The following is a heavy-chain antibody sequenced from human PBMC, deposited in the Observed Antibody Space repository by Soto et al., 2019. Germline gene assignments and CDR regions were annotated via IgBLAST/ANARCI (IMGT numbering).Heavy chain of an antibody. CDR3: GSTTVTHPYYYYGMDV. V-gene: IGHV4-30-4*01. CDR1: GGSISSGDYY. J-gene: IGHJ6*02. CDR2: IYYSGST. D-gene: IGHD4-17*01. Sequence: PSETLSLTCTVSGGSISSGDYYWSWIRQPPGKGLEWIGYIYYSGSTYYNPSLKSRVTISVDTSKNQFSLKLSSVTAADTAVYYCGSTTVTHPYYYYGMDVWGQGTTVTVSS.